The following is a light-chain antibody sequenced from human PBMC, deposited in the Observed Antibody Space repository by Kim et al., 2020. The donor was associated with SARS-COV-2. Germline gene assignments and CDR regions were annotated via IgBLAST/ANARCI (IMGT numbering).Light chain of an antibody. CDR3: QQYDNLPLT. Sequence: DIQMTQSPSSLSASVGERVTITCQASQDISNYLNWYQQKPGKAPKLLIYDASNLETGVPSRFSGSGSGTDFTFTISSLQPEDIATYYCQQYDNLPLTFGGGTKVDIK. CDR1: QDISNY. CDR2: DAS. J-gene: IGKJ4*01. V-gene: IGKV1-33*01.